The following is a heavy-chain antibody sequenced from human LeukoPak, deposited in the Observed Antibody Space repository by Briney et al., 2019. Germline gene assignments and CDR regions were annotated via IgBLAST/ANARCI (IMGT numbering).Heavy chain of an antibody. Sequence: ASVKVSCKASGYTFTSYDINWVRQATGQGLEWMGWMNPNSGNTGYAQKFQGRVTMTRNTSISTAYMELSSLRSEDTAVYYCARGQRGYCGSTSCYSYVYWGQGTLVTVSS. J-gene: IGHJ4*02. CDR2: MNPNSGNT. V-gene: IGHV1-8*01. CDR1: GYTFTSYD. D-gene: IGHD2-2*01. CDR3: ARGQRGYCGSTSCYSYVY.